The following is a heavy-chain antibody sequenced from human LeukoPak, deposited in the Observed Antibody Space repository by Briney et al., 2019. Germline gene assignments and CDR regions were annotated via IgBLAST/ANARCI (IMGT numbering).Heavy chain of an antibody. CDR1: GDSFSSNIAA. Sequence: PTLSLTCAISGDSFSSNIAAWNWSRQSPARGLEWLGSTYSRSKWYNDYAVSVKSRITINPDTSKNQFSLQLNSVTPGDTAVYYCARSIAVAGNYFDYWGQGTLVTVSS. V-gene: IGHV6-1*01. CDR3: ARSIAVAGNYFDY. D-gene: IGHD6-19*01. CDR2: TYSRSKWYN. J-gene: IGHJ4*02.